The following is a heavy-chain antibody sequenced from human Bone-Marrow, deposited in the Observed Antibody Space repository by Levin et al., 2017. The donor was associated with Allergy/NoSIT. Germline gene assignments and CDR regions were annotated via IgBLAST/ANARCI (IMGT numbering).Heavy chain of an antibody. J-gene: IGHJ4*02. CDR1: GFTFSDFY. CDR3: ARVKTYYSDTTGYFPDFDF. D-gene: IGHD3-22*01. Sequence: PGGSLRLSCAASGFTFSDFYMTWIRQAPGKGLEWVSYISSGGTSIYYADSVKGRFTISRDNAKNSLYLHMNNLRAEDTAVFYCARVKTYYSDTTGYFPDFDFWGQGTLVTVSS. V-gene: IGHV3-11*01. CDR2: ISSGGTSI.